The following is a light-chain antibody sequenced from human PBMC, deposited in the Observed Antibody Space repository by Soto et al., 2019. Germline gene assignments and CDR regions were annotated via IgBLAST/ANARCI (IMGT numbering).Light chain of an antibody. CDR2: GAS. Sequence: ESVFMPASGPPSLSPGERATHSCRASQSVSNNYLAWYQQKPGQAPRLLIYGASNRATGIPDRFSGSGSGTDFTLTISRLEPEDFAVYYCQQYGSSGTFGQGTKVDIK. CDR3: QQYGSSGT. V-gene: IGKV3-20*01. CDR1: QSVSNNY. J-gene: IGKJ1*01.